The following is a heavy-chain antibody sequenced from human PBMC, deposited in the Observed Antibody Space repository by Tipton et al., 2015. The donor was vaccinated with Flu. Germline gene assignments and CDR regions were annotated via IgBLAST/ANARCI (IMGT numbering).Heavy chain of an antibody. CDR3: ARLKLFALVNHSYYHGLDV. Sequence: TLSLTCTVSGGSINSGSYYWAWIRQPPGKGLEWIGSIYYSGNTYYNPSLKSRVSISIDTSKNQFSLQLKSVTASDTAVYYCARLKLFALVNHSYYHGLDVWGQGTTVTVS. J-gene: IGHJ6*02. V-gene: IGHV4-39*07. CDR2: IYYSGNT. CDR1: GGSINSGSYY. D-gene: IGHD3/OR15-3a*01.